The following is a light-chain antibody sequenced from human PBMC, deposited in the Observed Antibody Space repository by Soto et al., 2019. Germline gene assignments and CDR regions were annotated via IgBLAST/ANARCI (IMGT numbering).Light chain of an antibody. Sequence: EVVLTQSPVTLSLSPGERASLSCRASQFLSSYLAWYQQKPGLAPRLLIYDASSRATGIPDRFSGSGSGTDFTLTISRLEPEDFAVYYCQQYGSSVTFGQGTRLEIK. J-gene: IGKJ5*01. CDR1: QFLSSY. V-gene: IGKV3D-20*01. CDR3: QQYGSSVT. CDR2: DAS.